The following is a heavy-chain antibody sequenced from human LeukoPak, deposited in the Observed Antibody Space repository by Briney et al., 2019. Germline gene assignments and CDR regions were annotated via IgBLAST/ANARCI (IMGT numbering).Heavy chain of an antibody. V-gene: IGHV1-58*01. CDR2: IVVGSGNT. CDR3: ARVEVAPDDAFDI. J-gene: IGHJ3*02. D-gene: IGHD2-15*01. Sequence: SVKVSCKASGFTFTSPAVQWVRQARGQRLEWIGSIVVGSGNTNYAQKFQERVTITRDMSTGTAYMELSSLRSDDTAVYYCARVEVAPDDAFDIWGQGTMVTVSS. CDR1: GFTFTSPA.